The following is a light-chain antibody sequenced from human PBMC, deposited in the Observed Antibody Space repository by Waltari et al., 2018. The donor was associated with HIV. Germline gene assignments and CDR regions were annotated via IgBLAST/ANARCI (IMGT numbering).Light chain of an antibody. Sequence: QTVVTQEPSMTVCPGGTVTPTCDSATGPGGSGNAVNWFQQKPGQPPRPLIYSSTRRAPVPPERFSASLVGDRAALTLSNAWPADEGDYYCMLFFRTSYLFGGGTRLTVL. CDR1: TGPGGSGNA. CDR3: MLFFRTSYL. V-gene: IGLV7-43*01. J-gene: IGLJ2*01. CDR2: SST.